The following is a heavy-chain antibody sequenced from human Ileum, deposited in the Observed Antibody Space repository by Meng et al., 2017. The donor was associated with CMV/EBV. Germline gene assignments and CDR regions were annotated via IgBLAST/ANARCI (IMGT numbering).Heavy chain of an antibody. CDR2: IREDAGDR. Sequence: GGSLRLSCAASGFTLSNSWMSWVRKAPGKGLEWVANIREDAGDRYYVGSGKGRFTISRDNAKNFVYLEMNSLSAEDTAVYYCARNLVGTKATFDYWGQGTLVTVSS. CDR1: GFTLSNSW. J-gene: IGHJ4*02. D-gene: IGHD1/OR15-1a*01. V-gene: IGHV3-7*01. CDR3: ARNLVGTKATFDY.